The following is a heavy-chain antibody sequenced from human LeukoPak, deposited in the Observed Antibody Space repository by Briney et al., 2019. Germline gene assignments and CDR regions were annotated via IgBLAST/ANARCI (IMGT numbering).Heavy chain of an antibody. D-gene: IGHD3-16*01. V-gene: IGHV3-21*01. J-gene: IGHJ6*02. CDR3: TKGENVMDV. CDR1: VFTISSYR. Sequence: PGGSLRLSCAASVFTISSYRMNWVRQAPGKGLEWVSSISDSSSYIYHADSVKGRFTISRDNAKNSVYLQMNSLRAEDTATYYCTKGENVMDVWGQGTTVTVSS. CDR2: ISDSSSYI.